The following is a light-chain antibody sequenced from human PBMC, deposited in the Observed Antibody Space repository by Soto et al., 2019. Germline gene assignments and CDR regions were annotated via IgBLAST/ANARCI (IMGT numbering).Light chain of an antibody. CDR1: QSVSSN. CDR2: GES. J-gene: IGKJ4*01. V-gene: IGKV3-15*01. CDR3: QQYNNWPPLT. Sequence: EIVMTQSPATLSVSPGERATLSCRASQSVSSNLAWYQQKPGQAPRLLIYGESTRATGIPARFSGSGSGTDFTLTISSLHSEDFAVYYCQQYNNWPPLTFGGGTKVESK.